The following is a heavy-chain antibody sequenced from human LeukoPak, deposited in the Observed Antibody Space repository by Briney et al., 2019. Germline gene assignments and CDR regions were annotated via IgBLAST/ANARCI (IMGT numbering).Heavy chain of an antibody. J-gene: IGHJ3*02. CDR2: IYYSGST. CDR3: ARARWYKNAFDI. V-gene: IGHV4-39*01. Sequence: SETLSLTCTVSGGSISSSSYYWGWIRQPPGKGLEWIGSIYYSGSTYYNPSLKSRFTISVDTSKNQFSLNLSSVTAADTAVYYCARARWYKNAFDIWGQGTMVTVSS. CDR1: GGSISSSSYY. D-gene: IGHD6-13*01.